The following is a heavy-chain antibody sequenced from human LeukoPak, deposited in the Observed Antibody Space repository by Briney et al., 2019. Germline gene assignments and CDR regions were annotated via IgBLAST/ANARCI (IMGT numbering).Heavy chain of an antibody. CDR3: ARDGLQDAFDI. J-gene: IGHJ3*02. D-gene: IGHD3/OR15-3a*01. V-gene: IGHV1-8*03. CDR2: MNPNSGNT. CDR1: GYTFTSYD. Sequence: ASVKVSCKASGYTFTSYDINWVRQATGQGLEWMGWMNPNSGNTGYAQKFQGRVTITRNTSISTAYMELSRLSSDDTAVYFCARDGLQDAFDIWGQGTMVTVSS.